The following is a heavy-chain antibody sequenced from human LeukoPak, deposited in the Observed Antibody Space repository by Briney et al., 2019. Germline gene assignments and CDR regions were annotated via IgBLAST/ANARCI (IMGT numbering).Heavy chain of an antibody. V-gene: IGHV4-59*01. D-gene: IGHD3-22*01. J-gene: IGHJ4*02. CDR2: LYYSGST. CDR1: GGSISSYY. Sequence: SGTLSLTCTVSGGSISSYYWSWIRQPPGKGLEWIGYLYYSGSTNYNPSLKSRVTISVDTSKNQFSLKLSSVTAADTALYYCARGYYDDRSGYCLDYWGQGTLVTVSS. CDR3: ARGYYDDRSGYCLDY.